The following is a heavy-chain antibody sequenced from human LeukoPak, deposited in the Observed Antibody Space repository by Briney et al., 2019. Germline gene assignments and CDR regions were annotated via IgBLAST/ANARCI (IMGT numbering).Heavy chain of an antibody. J-gene: IGHJ4*02. V-gene: IGHV4-59*01. CDR1: GGSISTYY. CDR2: IYHSGST. CDR3: ARGGGYASPIGY. D-gene: IGHD5-12*01. Sequence: PSETLSLTCTLSGGSISTYYWSWIWQPPGKGLEWIGYIYHSGSTNYNPSLKSRATISVDTSKNQFSLKLSSVTAADTAVYYCARGGGYASPIGYWGQGALVTVSS.